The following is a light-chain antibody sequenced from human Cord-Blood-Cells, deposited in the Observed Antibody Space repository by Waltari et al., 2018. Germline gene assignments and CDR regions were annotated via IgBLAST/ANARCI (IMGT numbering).Light chain of an antibody. V-gene: IGLV3-21*03. CDR2: DDS. CDR1: NIGSKS. Sequence: SYALTQPPSVSVAPGKTARITCGGNNIGSKSVPWYQQKQGQAPVLVVYDDSDRPSGIPERFSGSNSGNTATLTISRVEAGDEADYYCQVWDSSSDHYVVFGGGTKLTVL. J-gene: IGLJ2*01. CDR3: QVWDSSSDHYVV.